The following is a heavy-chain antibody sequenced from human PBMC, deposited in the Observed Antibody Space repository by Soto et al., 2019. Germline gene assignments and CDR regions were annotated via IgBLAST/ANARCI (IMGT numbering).Heavy chain of an antibody. CDR1: GFTFSSYG. Sequence: PGGSLSLSCAASGFTFSSYGMHWVRQAPGKGLEWVAVISYDGSNKYYADSVKGRFTISRDNSKNTLYLQMNSLRAEDTAVYYRAKDARITIFGVVIPYYYYGMDVWGQGTTVTVSS. J-gene: IGHJ6*02. CDR2: ISYDGSNK. CDR3: AKDARITIFGVVIPYYYYGMDV. D-gene: IGHD3-3*01. V-gene: IGHV3-30*18.